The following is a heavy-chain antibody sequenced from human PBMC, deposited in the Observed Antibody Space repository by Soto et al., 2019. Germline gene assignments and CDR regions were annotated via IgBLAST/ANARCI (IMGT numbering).Heavy chain of an antibody. V-gene: IGHV1-18*04. CDR1: GYNFTSYG. CDR3: ARDWDDYVWGSYRFSPYFDY. Sequence: QVQLVQSGAEVKKPGASVKVSCKASGYNFTSYGISWVRQAPGQGLEWMGWISAYNGNTNYAQKLQGRVTMTTDTSTSTADTELRSLRSDDTAVDYCARDWDDYVWGSYRFSPYFDYWGQGTLVTVSS. CDR2: ISAYNGNT. D-gene: IGHD3-16*02. J-gene: IGHJ4*02.